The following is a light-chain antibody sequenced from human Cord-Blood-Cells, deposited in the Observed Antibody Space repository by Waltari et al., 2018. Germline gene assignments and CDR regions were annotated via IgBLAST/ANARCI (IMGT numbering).Light chain of an antibody. CDR3: AAWDDSLNGYV. CDR2: SNN. Sequence: QSVLTQTPSASGTPGQRVTISCSRRSSNIGSNTVNWYQQLPGTAPKLLIYSNNQRPSGVPDRFSGSKSGTSASLAISGLQSEDEADYYCAAWDDSLNGYVFGTGTKVTVL. CDR1: SSNIGSNT. V-gene: IGLV1-44*01. J-gene: IGLJ1*01.